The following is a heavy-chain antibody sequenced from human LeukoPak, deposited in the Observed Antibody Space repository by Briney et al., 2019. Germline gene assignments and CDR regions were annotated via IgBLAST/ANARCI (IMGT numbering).Heavy chain of an antibody. D-gene: IGHD6-13*01. V-gene: IGHV3-30*18. J-gene: IGHJ4*02. CDR2: ISYDGSNK. Sequence: GGSLTLSCAASGFTFSSYGMHWVRQAPGKGLEWVALISYDGSNKYFADSVKGRFTISRDNSKNTLYLQMHSLRAEDTAVYYCAKDNVAAAGRYFDYWGQGTLVTVSS. CDR3: AKDNVAAAGRYFDY. CDR1: GFTFSSYG.